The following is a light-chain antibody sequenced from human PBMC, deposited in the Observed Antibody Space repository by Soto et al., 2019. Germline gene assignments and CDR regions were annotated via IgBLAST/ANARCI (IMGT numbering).Light chain of an antibody. CDR1: QSVTGSY. Sequence: PGEGATLSCRASQSVTGSYLAWYQQKPGQAPRLLIYGASSRATGIPDRFSGSESGTDSTLTISRLEPEDFAVYYCQQYGSSPRTFGQGTKVEI. CDR2: GAS. CDR3: QQYGSSPRT. J-gene: IGKJ1*01. V-gene: IGKV3-20*01.